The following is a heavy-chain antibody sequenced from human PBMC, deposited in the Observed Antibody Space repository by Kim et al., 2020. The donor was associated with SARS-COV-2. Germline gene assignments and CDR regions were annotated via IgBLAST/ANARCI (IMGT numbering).Heavy chain of an antibody. V-gene: IGHV1-69*13. CDR3: ARAPSGRFGLKSGGQYYYGMDV. J-gene: IGHJ6*02. CDR1: GGIFRSYG. D-gene: IGHD1-26*01. CDR2: IIPAFRKT. Sequence: SVKVSCKASGGIFRSYGIIWVRQAPGQGLEWMGGIIPAFRKTHYAQKFQGRVTITADESASTVSLDLTSLRFDDTAIYYCARAPSGRFGLKSGGQYYYGMDVWGQGTTVIVSS.